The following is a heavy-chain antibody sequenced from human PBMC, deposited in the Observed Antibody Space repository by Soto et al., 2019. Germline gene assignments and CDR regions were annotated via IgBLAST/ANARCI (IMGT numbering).Heavy chain of an antibody. J-gene: IGHJ6*02. V-gene: IGHV1-69*06. CDR1: GGTFSSYA. D-gene: IGHD6-6*01. Sequence: QVQLVQSGAEVKKPGSSVKVSCKASGGTFSSYAISWVRQAPGQGLEWMGGIIPIFGTANYAQKFQGRVTITGDKPRSTAYRELSSRRSEDTAVYYCGRESEGEAARRGQPSYYYYGMDVWGQGTTVTVSS. CDR3: GRESEGEAARRGQPSYYYYGMDV. CDR2: IIPIFGTA.